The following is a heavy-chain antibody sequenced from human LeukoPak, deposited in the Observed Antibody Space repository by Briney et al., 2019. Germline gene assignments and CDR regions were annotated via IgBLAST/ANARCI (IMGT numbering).Heavy chain of an antibody. CDR3: ARLGHDAFDI. J-gene: IGHJ3*02. CDR1: GGSISSYY. Sequence: ASETLSLTCTVSGGSISSYYWSWIRQPAGKGLEWIGRIYTSGSTNYNPSLKSRVTISVDTSKNQFSLKVSSVTAADTAVYYCARLGHDAFDIWGQGTMVTVPS. V-gene: IGHV4-4*07. D-gene: IGHD1-1*01. CDR2: IYTSGST.